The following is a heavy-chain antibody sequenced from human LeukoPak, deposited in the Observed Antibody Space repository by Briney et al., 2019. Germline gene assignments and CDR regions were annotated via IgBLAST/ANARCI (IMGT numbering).Heavy chain of an antibody. CDR1: GGTFSSYA. V-gene: IGHV1-46*01. CDR2: INPSGGST. D-gene: IGHD4-23*01. Sequence: ASVKVSCKASGGTFSSYAISWVRQAPGQGLEWMGIINPSGGSTTYAQKFQGRVTMTRDTSTSTVYMELSSLRSEDTAVYYCARGAGANSGDYWGQGTLVTVSS. J-gene: IGHJ4*02. CDR3: ARGAGANSGDY.